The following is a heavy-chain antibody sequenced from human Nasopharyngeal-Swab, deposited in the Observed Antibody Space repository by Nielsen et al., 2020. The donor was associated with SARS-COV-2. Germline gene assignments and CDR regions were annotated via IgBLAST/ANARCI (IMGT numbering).Heavy chain of an antibody. CDR2: ISGNSGYI. CDR3: ARDGVNYYDY. J-gene: IGHJ4*02. D-gene: IGHD2-8*01. Sequence: GESLKISCAASGFTFSSNTMNWVRQAPGKGLEWVSSISGNSGYISYADSVKGRFTISRDNAKNSLYLQMNSLRAEDTALYYCARDGVNYYDYWGQGTLVTVSS. V-gene: IGHV3-21*01. CDR1: GFTFSSNT.